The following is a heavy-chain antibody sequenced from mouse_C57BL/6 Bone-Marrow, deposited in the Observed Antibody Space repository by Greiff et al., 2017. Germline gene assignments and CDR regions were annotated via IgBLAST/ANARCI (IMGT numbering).Heavy chain of an antibody. J-gene: IGHJ4*01. CDR3: TFDGPYYAVDY. D-gene: IGHD2-3*01. V-gene: IGHV14-4*01. CDR2: IDPENGDT. Sequence: VQLQQSGAELVRPGASVKLSCTASGFNIKDDYMHWVKQRPEQGLEWIGWIDPENGDTEYASKFQGKATITADTSSNTAYLQLSSLTSEDTAVYYCTFDGPYYAVDYWGQGTSVTVSS. CDR1: GFNIKDDY.